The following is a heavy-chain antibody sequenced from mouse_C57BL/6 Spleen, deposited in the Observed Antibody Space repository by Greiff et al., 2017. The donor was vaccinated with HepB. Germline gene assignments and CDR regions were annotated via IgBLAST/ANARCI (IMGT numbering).Heavy chain of an antibody. V-gene: IGHV1-15*01. CDR3: TRSGLGSAWFAY. D-gene: IGHD4-1*01. CDR2: IDPETGGT. J-gene: IGHJ3*01. Sequence: QVQLQQSGAELVRPGASVTLSCKASGYTFTDYEMHWVKQTPVHGLEWIGAIDPETGGTAYNQKFKGKAILTADKSSSTAYMELRSLTSEDSAVYYGTRSGLGSAWFAYWGQGTLVTVSA. CDR1: GYTFTDYE.